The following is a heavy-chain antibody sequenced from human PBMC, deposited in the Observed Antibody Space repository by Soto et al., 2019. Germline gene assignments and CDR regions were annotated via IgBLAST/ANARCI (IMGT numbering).Heavy chain of an antibody. J-gene: IGHJ4*02. CDR2: ITGSDGST. V-gene: IGHV3-23*01. CDR3: AKDRERDAWYEDY. Sequence: EVQLLESGGGLVQPGGSLRLSCVASGFSFSSYAMSWVRQAPGKGLEWVSVITGSDGSTYYADSVKGRFTISRDTSKNTLYLQMNSLRAEETAVYYCAKDRERDAWYEDYWGQGTLVTVSS. CDR1: GFSFSSYA. D-gene: IGHD6-13*01.